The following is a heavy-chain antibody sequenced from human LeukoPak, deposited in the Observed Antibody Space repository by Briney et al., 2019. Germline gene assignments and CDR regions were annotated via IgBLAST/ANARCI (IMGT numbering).Heavy chain of an antibody. D-gene: IGHD2-15*01. CDR1: GFTFSSYA. CDR3: SRTRISGIDGFDI. J-gene: IGHJ3*02. CDR2: ISGSGGST. Sequence: PGGSLRLSCAASGFTFSSYAMSWVRQAPGKGLEWVSAISGSGGSTYYADSVKGRFTISRDNSKNTLYLQMNSLRAEDTALYYCSRTRISGIDGFDIWGQGTMVTVSS. V-gene: IGHV3-23*01.